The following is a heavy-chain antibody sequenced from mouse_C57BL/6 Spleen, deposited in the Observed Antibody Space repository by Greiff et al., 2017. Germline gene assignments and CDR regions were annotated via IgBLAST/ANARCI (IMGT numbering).Heavy chain of an antibody. CDR2: INPGSGGT. J-gene: IGHJ2*01. Sequence: QVQLQQSGAELVRPGASVKVSCKASGYAFTNYLIEWVKQRPGQGLAWIGVINPGSGGTNYNEKFKGKATLTAYKSSSTAYMQLSSLTSEDSAVYFGAIGLDDGVYYFDYWGQGTTLTVSS. CDR1: GYAFTNYL. D-gene: IGHD2-3*01. CDR3: AIGLDDGVYYFDY. V-gene: IGHV1-54*01.